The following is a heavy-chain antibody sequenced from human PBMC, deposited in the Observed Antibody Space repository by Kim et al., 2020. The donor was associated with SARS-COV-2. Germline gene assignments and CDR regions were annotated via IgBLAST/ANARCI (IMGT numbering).Heavy chain of an antibody. Sequence: GGSLRLSCAASGFTFSSYGMHWVRQAPGKGLEWVAVISYDGSNKYYADSVKGRFTISRDNSKNTLYLQMNSLRAEDTAVYYCARDLLSSSWYYDSSGYYPTDYWDQGTLVTVSS. CDR1: GFTFSSYG. V-gene: IGHV3-33*05. CDR2: ISYDGSNK. CDR3: ARDLLSSSWYYDSSGYYPTDY. J-gene: IGHJ4*02. D-gene: IGHD3-22*01.